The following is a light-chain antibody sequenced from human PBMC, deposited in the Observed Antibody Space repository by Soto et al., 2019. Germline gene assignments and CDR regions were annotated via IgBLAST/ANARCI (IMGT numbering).Light chain of an antibody. Sequence: EIALTQAPGTLSLSPGERATLSCRASQTITTLAWYQRKPGQAPRLLIYRVSSRATGVPDRFSGSGFGTDFTLTITRLEPEDFAVYYCQQRSNWPPITFGQGTRLEI. V-gene: IGKV3D-20*02. CDR2: RVS. J-gene: IGKJ5*01. CDR1: QTITT. CDR3: QQRSNWPPIT.